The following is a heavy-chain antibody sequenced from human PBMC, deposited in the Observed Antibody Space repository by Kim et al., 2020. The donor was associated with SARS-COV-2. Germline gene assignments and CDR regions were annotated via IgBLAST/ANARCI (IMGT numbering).Heavy chain of an antibody. CDR1: EFTVDTYD. CDR2: IGTIVDA. V-gene: IGHV3-13*01. J-gene: IGHJ6*04. D-gene: IGHD3-10*01. CDR3: GRGTIGGLLRRGLDV. Sequence: GGSLRLSCAASEFTVDTYDMHWVRQVAGKGLEWVSAIGTIVDAYYDDSVKGRFTISRENDQNSIYLHMNSLRDGDTAMYYCGRGTIGGLLRRGLDVWGKGDTVIVSS.